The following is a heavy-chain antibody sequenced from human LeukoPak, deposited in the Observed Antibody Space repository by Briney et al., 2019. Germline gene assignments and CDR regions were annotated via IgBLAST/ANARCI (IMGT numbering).Heavy chain of an antibody. D-gene: IGHD6-13*01. Sequence: ASVKVSCKASGYTFTSYYMHWVRQAPGQGLEWMGIINPSGGSTSYAQKFQGRVTMTRDMSTSTVYMELSSLRSEDTAVYHCARGTGLSRSSSWYGGQRPTHRYFDYWGQGTLVTVSS. J-gene: IGHJ4*02. CDR1: GYTFTSYY. V-gene: IGHV1-46*01. CDR2: INPSGGST. CDR3: ARGTGLSRSSSWYGGQRPTHRYFDY.